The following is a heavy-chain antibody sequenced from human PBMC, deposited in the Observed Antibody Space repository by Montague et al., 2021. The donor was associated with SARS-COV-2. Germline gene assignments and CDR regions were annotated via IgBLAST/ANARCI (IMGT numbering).Heavy chain of an antibody. D-gene: IGHD2-15*01. CDR3: ARDLGAVVVAAIKYYYYGMDV. CDR2: IKQDGSEK. V-gene: IGHV3-7*03. CDR1: GFTFSSYW. Sequence: SLRLSCAASGFTFSSYWMSWVRQAPGKGLERVANIKQDGSEKYYVDSVKGRFTISRDNAKNSLYLQMNSLRAEDTAVYYCARDLGAVVVAAIKYYYYGMDVWGQGTTATVSS. J-gene: IGHJ6*02.